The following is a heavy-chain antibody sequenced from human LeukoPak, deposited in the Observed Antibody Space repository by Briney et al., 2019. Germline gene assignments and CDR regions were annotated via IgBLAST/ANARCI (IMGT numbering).Heavy chain of an antibody. D-gene: IGHD6-19*01. V-gene: IGHV3-7*03. CDR3: ARVLLNQWLAPCYFDY. J-gene: IGHJ4*02. Sequence: GGSLRLSCAVSGFTFSSYWMSWVRQAPGKGLEGVGNIKQDGSEKYYVDSVKGRFTISRDNAKNSLYLQMNSLRAEDTAVYYCARVLLNQWLAPCYFDYGGQGTLVTVPS. CDR1: GFTFSSYW. CDR2: IKQDGSEK.